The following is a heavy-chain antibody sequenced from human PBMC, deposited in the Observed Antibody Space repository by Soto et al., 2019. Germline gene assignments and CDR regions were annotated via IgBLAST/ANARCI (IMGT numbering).Heavy chain of an antibody. J-gene: IGHJ6*03. CDR3: AKDICKGPGSYWECEYYYYYMDV. CDR1: GFTFDDYA. Sequence: EVQLVESGGGLVQPGRSLRLSCAASGFTFDDYAMHWVRQAPGKGLEWVSGISWNSGSIGYADSVKGRFTISRDNAKNSLYLQMNSLRAEETALYYCAKDICKGPGSYWECEYYYYYMDVWGKGTTVTVSS. CDR2: ISWNSGSI. D-gene: IGHD3-10*01. V-gene: IGHV3-9*01.